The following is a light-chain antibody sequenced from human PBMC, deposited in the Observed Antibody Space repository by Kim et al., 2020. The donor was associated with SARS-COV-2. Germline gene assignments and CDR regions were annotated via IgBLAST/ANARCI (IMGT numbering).Light chain of an antibody. Sequence: SSELTQDPAVSVALGQTVRITCHVDSLRTYYANWFQQKSGQAPVLVIYAEKNRPSGIPDRFSGSRSGYTASLTITGAQAEDEADYYCNSRDTSDNRVVFG. CDR1: SLRTYY. CDR2: AEK. J-gene: IGLJ2*01. V-gene: IGLV3-19*01. CDR3: NSRDTSDNRVV.